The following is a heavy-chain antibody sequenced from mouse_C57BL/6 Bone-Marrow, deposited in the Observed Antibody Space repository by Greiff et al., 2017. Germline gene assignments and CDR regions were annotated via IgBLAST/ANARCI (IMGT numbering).Heavy chain of an antibody. J-gene: IGHJ2*01. Sequence: VQLQQSGPELVKPGASVKISCKASGYTFTDYYMNWVKQRHGKSLEWIGDINPNYGGTSYHQKLKGKATLTVDPSSRTASMELRSLTTEDSAGYYCARDYYGSSWYFDYWGQGTILTVSS. D-gene: IGHD1-1*01. V-gene: IGHV1-26*01. CDR3: ARDYYGSSWYFDY. CDR2: INPNYGGT. CDR1: GYTFTDYY.